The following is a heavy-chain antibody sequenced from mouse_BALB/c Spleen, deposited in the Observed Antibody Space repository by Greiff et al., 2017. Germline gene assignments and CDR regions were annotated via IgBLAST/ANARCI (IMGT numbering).Heavy chain of an antibody. Sequence: EVQVVESGGGLVKPGGSLKLSCAASGFTFSDYYMYWVRQTPEKRLEWVATISDGGSYTYYPDSVKGRFTISRDNAKNNLYLQMSSLKSEDTAMYYCARDDGTRAMDYWGQGTSVTVSS. D-gene: IGHD2-3*01. V-gene: IGHV5-4*02. CDR1: GFTFSDYY. CDR3: ARDDGTRAMDY. J-gene: IGHJ4*01. CDR2: ISDGGSYT.